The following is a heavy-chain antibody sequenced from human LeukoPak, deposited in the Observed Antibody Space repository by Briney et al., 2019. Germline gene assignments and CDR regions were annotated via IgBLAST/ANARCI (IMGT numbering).Heavy chain of an antibody. CDR1: GGSISSSTYY. J-gene: IGHJ4*02. V-gene: IGHV4-39*01. Sequence: KPSETLSLTCTVSGGSISSSTYYWGWIRQPPGKGLECIGSIYYDGSTNYNPSLKSRVTISVDTSKNQFSLKLASVTAADTVMYYCTRHGLAYCGGDCSFDHWGQGTLVTVSS. CDR2: IYYDGST. D-gene: IGHD2-21*02. CDR3: TRHGLAYCGGDCSFDH.